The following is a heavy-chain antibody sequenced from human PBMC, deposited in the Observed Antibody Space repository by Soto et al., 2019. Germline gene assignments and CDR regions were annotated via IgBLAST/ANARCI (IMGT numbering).Heavy chain of an antibody. CDR1: GFTFSSDW. CDR3: ARTLGFWDKDV. V-gene: IGHV3-74*01. J-gene: IGHJ6*02. D-gene: IGHD3-16*01. CDR2: INSDGSST. Sequence: PGGSLRLSCAASGFTFSSDWMHWVRQAPGKGLVWVSRINSDGSSTSYADSVKGRFTISRDNAKNTLYLQMNSLRAEDTAVYYCARTLGFWDKDVWGQGTTVTVSS.